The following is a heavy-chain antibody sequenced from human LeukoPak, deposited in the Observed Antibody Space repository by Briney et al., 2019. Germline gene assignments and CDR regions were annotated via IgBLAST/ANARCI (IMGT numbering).Heavy chain of an antibody. Sequence: PGGSLRLSCAASGFTFSSSDRMYWVRQGPGKGLVWVSHTPPDGVTIYADSVKGRFTSSRDIANNTVYLQMSGLRAEDTAVYYCTSLGSQRYRDYWGQGTLVTVSS. CDR1: GFTFSSSDR. CDR3: TSLGSQRYRDY. J-gene: IGHJ4*02. V-gene: IGHV3-74*01. CDR2: TPPDGVT. D-gene: IGHD1-26*01.